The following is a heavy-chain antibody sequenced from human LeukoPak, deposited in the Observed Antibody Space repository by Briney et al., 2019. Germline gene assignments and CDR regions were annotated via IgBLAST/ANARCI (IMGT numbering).Heavy chain of an antibody. D-gene: IGHD2-21*01. Sequence: GGSLRLSCVGSGFTFRSHAMSWVRQAPEKGLEFVSGIYENGGTTYYADSVKGRFSISRDNSEDTLYLQMDSLRGEDTAVYYCAKDFRIGYSAHFDYWGQGALVTVSS. J-gene: IGHJ4*02. CDR3: AKDFRIGYSAHFDY. V-gene: IGHV3-23*01. CDR1: GFTFRSHA. CDR2: IYENGGTT.